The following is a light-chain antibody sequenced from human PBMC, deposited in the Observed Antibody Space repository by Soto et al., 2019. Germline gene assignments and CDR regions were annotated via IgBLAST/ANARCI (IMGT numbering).Light chain of an antibody. J-gene: IGLJ2*01. CDR3: SSYSTPTQGVF. CDR2: EIF. V-gene: IGLV2-23*02. Sequence: QSALTQPASVSGSPGQSITISCTGTSRDVGTYSLVSWYQQHPGKAPKLLVYEIFRRPSGVSDRFSGSKSGNTASLTISGLQPEDEAIYYCSSYSTPTQGVFFGGGTKVTVL. CDR1: SRDVGTYSL.